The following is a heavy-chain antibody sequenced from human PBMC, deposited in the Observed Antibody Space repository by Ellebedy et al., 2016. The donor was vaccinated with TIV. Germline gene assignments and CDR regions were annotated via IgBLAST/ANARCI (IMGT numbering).Heavy chain of an antibody. Sequence: PGGSLRLSCTASGFTFSTYVLPRVPRAQGKGLEWVSAMSGSGGSTYYADPVKGRFTISRDNSKNTLYLQMNRLRAEDTAVYYCAKAPKPYYYYNGMDVWGQGTTVTVSS. J-gene: IGHJ6*02. CDR3: AKAPKPYYYYNGMDV. CDR1: GFTFSTYV. V-gene: IGHV3-23*01. CDR2: MSGSGGST.